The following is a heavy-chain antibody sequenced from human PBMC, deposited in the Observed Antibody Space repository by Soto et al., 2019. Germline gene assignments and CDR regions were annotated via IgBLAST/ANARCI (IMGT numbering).Heavy chain of an antibody. D-gene: IGHD2-2*01. Sequence: ASVKVSCKASGYTFTGYYMHWVRQAPGQGLEWMGWINPNSGGTNYAQKFQGWVTMTRDTSISTAYMELSRLRSDDTAVYYCARDKVYCSSTSSYAWDFDYWGQGTLVTVSS. CDR2: INPNSGGT. CDR1: GYTFTGYY. J-gene: IGHJ4*02. V-gene: IGHV1-2*04. CDR3: ARDKVYCSSTSSYAWDFDY.